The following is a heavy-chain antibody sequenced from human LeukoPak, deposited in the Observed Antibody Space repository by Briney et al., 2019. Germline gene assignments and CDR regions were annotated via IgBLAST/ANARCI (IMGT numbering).Heavy chain of an antibody. J-gene: IGHJ4*02. CDR3: ARERRGLNLRSDHFDY. V-gene: IGHV4-39*07. D-gene: IGHD4-17*01. CDR2: IYYSGST. Sequence: SETLSLTCTVSGGSISSSSYYWGWLRQPPGKGLEWIGSIYYSGSTYYNPSLKSRVTISVDTSKNQFSLKLSSVTAADTAVYYCARERRGLNLRSDHFDYWGQGTLVTVSS. CDR1: GGSISSSSYY.